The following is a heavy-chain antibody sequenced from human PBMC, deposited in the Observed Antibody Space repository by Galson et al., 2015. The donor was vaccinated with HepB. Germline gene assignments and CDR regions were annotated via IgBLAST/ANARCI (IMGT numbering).Heavy chain of an antibody. D-gene: IGHD1-26*01. V-gene: IGHV6-1*01. CDR2: TYYRSKWYS. CDR1: GDSVSSNSAA. J-gene: IGHJ6*02. CDR3: ARNLGSDHYYYYGMDV. Sequence: CAISGDSVSSNSAAWNWIRQSPSRGLEWLGRTYYRSKWYSDYAVSVKSRITINPDTSKNQFSLQLNSVTPEDTAVYYCARNLGSDHYYYYGMDVWGQGTTVTVSS.